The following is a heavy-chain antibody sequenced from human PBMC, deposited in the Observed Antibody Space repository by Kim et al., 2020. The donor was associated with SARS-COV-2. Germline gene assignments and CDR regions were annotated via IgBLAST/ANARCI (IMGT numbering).Heavy chain of an antibody. CDR3: ARDRYCSSTSCYTALDY. D-gene: IGHD2-2*02. Sequence: SVKVSCKASGGTFSSYAISWVRQAPGQGLEWMGGIIPIFGTANYAQKFQGRVTITADESTSTAYMELSSLRSEDTAVYYCARDRYCSSTSCYTALDYWGQGTLVTVSS. CDR2: IIPIFGTA. V-gene: IGHV1-69*13. J-gene: IGHJ4*02. CDR1: GGTFSSYA.